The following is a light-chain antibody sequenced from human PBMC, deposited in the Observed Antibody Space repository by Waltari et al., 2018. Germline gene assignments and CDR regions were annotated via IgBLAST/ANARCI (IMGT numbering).Light chain of an antibody. CDR1: TSDTGSYY. CDR2: QNN. CDR3: QSYDYTLTL. V-gene: IGLV1-40*01. J-gene: IGLJ7*01. Sequence: QSVLTQPPSVSGTPGQRVIISCSGTTSDTGSYYVQWYQQLPGTAPKLLIYQNNKRPSGISARFSGSRSGTSASLTITGLQSEDEADYYCQSYDYTLTLFGGGTRLTVL.